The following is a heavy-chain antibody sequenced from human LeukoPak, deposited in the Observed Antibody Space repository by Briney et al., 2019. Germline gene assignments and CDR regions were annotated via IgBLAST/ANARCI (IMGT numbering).Heavy chain of an antibody. CDR3: ARVRNYDFWSGHKAAFDI. CDR1: GFTFSDYY. J-gene: IGHJ3*02. D-gene: IGHD3-3*01. CDR2: ISSSGSTI. Sequence: GGSLRLSCAASGFTFSDYYMSWIRQAPGKGLEWVSYISSSGSTIYYADSVKGRFTISRDNAKNSLYLQMNSLRAEDTAVYYCARVRNYDFWSGHKAAFDIWGKGTMVTVSS. V-gene: IGHV3-11*04.